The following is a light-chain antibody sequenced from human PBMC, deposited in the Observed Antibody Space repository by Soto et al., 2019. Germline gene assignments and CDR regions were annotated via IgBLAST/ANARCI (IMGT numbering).Light chain of an antibody. V-gene: IGLV2-14*01. CDR2: DVS. Sequence: QSVLTQPASVSGSPGQSITISCTGTSSDVGGYNYVSWYQQHPGKAPKLVIYDVSNRPSGVSNRFSGSKHGNTAYLTISGLQAEDEADYYCSSYTSSTSYVFGTGTKVTVL. CDR3: SSYTSSTSYV. CDR1: SSDVGGYNY. J-gene: IGLJ1*01.